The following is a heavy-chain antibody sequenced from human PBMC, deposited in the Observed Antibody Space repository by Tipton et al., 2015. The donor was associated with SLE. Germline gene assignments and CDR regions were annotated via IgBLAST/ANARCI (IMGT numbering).Heavy chain of an antibody. V-gene: IGHV4-4*02. CDR3: ATTPLQWLQSYYYYAMDV. CDR2: IYHTATT. Sequence: SLRLSCAASGFTFSNYGMSWVRQAPGKGLEWIGAIYHTATTYYNPSLKSRVTISVDTSKNQFSLKVNSVTAADTAVYYCATTPLQWLQSYYYYAMDVWGHGTTVSVSS. CDR1: GFTFSNYGM. J-gene: IGHJ6*02. D-gene: IGHD5-24*01.